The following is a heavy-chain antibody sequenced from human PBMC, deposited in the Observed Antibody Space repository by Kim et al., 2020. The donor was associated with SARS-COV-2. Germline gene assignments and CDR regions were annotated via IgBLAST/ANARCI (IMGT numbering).Heavy chain of an antibody. V-gene: IGHV3-23*01. J-gene: IGHJ3*02. D-gene: IGHD2-15*01. CDR3: AKRALGGPHPGGAFDI. Sequence: SVKGRFTITRDNSKNTLYLQMNSLRAEDTAVYYWAKRALGGPHPGGAFDIWGQGTMVTVSS.